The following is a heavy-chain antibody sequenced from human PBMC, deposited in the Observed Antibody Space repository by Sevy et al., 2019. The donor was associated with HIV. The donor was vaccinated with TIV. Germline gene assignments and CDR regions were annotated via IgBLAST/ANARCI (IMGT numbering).Heavy chain of an antibody. V-gene: IGHV3-48*02. CDR3: AGDPDTPMARYFDS. CDR1: GCRFTKYS. Sequence: GGSLRLSCAASGCRFTKYSMNWVRQAPGKGLEWVSYISDTGRTIYYADSMKGGSTISRDNANNSLYLNMNSLTEEDTVVYYCAGDPDTPMARYFDSWGQGTLVTVSS. D-gene: IGHD5-18*01. CDR2: ISDTGRTI. J-gene: IGHJ4*02.